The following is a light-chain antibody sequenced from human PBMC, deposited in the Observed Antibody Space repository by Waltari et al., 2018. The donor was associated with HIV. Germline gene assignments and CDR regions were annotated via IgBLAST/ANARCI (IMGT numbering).Light chain of an antibody. Sequence: DCNMTQSPSSLSASVGDRVTIPCRTSQNVINYLHWYHQRPGNAPTLLIFGASTVQDGVSSRFSGSGAGTDFTLSIAGLQPEDIGTDYCQQTFSPPRTFGPGT. CDR2: GAS. CDR1: QNVINY. CDR3: QQTFSPPRT. V-gene: IGKV1-39*01. J-gene: IGKJ3*01.